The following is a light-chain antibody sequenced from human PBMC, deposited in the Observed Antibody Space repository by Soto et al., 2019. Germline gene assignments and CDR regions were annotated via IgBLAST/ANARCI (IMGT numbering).Light chain of an antibody. J-gene: IGKJ4*01. CDR1: QSVSSY. CDR2: DAS. V-gene: IGKV3-11*01. Sequence: EIVLTQSPATLSLSPGERATLSCRASQSVSSYLAWYQQKPGQAPRLLIYDASNRATGIPARFSGRGSGTDFTLTISSLEPEDFAVYYCQQRSNWLLTFGGGTKVAIK. CDR3: QQRSNWLLT.